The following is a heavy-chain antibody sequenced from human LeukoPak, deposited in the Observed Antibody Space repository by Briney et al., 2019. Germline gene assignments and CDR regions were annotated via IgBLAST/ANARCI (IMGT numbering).Heavy chain of an antibody. D-gene: IGHD7-27*01. Sequence: ASVKVSCKTSGYTFSSYDINRVRQATGQGLEWMGWMNPNSGETGFAQNFQGRVTLTKNSSITTAYMELSSLTSEDTAVYYCARGDPWGLDPWGQGTLVSVSS. CDR2: MNPNSGET. V-gene: IGHV1-8*01. CDR3: ARGDPWGLDP. CDR1: GYTFSSYD. J-gene: IGHJ5*02.